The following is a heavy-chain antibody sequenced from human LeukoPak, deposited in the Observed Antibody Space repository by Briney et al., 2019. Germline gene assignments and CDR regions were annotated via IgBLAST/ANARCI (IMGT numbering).Heavy chain of an antibody. CDR3: TRGVVVPSTITYWFDP. CDR2: ITPSGGTT. D-gene: IGHD2-2*02. J-gene: IGHJ5*02. CDR1: GYTFSTYN. V-gene: IGHV1-46*01. Sequence: ASVKVSCKASGYTFSTYNMHWVRQAPRQGAEWTGVITPSGGTTSYAQKFLGRVTMTRDTSTSTVYMELSSLRSEDTAVYYCTRGVVVPSTITYWFDPWGQGTLVTVSS.